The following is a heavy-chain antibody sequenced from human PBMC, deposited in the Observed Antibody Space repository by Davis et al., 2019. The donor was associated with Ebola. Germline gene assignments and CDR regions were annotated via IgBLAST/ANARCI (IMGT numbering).Heavy chain of an antibody. Sequence: ASVKVSCKASGYTFTTYYMHWVRQAPGQGLEWMAIINPSGGSTTYAQKFQGRVTITSDTSTSTVYMQLSSLRSEDTAVYYCARVGARYYFDYWGQGTLVTVSS. CDR2: INPSGGST. CDR3: ARVGARYYFDY. V-gene: IGHV1-46*01. J-gene: IGHJ4*02. CDR1: GYTFTTYY. D-gene: IGHD1-26*01.